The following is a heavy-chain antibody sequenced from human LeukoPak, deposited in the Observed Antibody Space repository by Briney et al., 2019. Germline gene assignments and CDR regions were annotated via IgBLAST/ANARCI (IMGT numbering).Heavy chain of an antibody. Sequence: GRSLRLSCAASGFAFNTYAMHWVRQAQGQGLEGVTLIWHDGSHKFYIDSVRGRFTTSRDNSRNTVYLQMNGLRAEDTAVYYCARESFGSGSYPDYWGQGTLVTVYS. D-gene: IGHD3-10*01. CDR1: GFAFNTYA. V-gene: IGHV3-33*01. CDR2: IWHDGSHK. CDR3: ARESFGSGSYPDY. J-gene: IGHJ4*02.